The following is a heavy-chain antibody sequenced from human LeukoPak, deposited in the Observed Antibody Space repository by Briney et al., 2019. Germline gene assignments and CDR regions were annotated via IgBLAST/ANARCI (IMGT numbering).Heavy chain of an antibody. J-gene: IGHJ4*02. CDR2: VGGSSGYT. V-gene: IGHV3-23*01. Sequence: GGSLRLSCAASGSTFSRYGMSWVRQAPGKGLEWVSSVGGSSGYTYYADSVRGRFTISRDNANNSLYLQMNSLSVEDTAVYYCAKDGSSGSSYFDYWGQGTLVTVSS. D-gene: IGHD3-10*01. CDR1: GSTFSRYG. CDR3: AKDGSSGSSYFDY.